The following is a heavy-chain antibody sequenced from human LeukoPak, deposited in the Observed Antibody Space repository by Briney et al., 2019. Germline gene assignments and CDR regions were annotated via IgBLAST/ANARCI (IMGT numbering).Heavy chain of an antibody. CDR3: AKVDCSGGSCYYPDY. Sequence: GGSLRLSCAASGFTFSSYAMSWVRQAPGKGLEWVSAISGSGGSTYYADSVKGRFTISRDSSKNTLYLQMNSLRAEDTAVYYCAKVDCSGGSCYYPDYWGQGTLVTVSS. J-gene: IGHJ4*02. CDR1: GFTFSSYA. CDR2: ISGSGGST. V-gene: IGHV3-23*01. D-gene: IGHD2-15*01.